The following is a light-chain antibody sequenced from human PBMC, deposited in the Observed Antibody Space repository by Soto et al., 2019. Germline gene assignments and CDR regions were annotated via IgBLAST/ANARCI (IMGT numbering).Light chain of an antibody. V-gene: IGLV2-14*01. CDR2: EVS. J-gene: IGLJ2*01. CDR3: SSYTSSTTRV. Sequence: QSVLTQPASVSGSPGQSITISCTGASSDVGAFNYVSWYQQHPGKAPKLLIYEVSNRPSGLSNRFSGSKCGNTASLTISVLQAEDEADYYCSSYTSSTTRVFGGGTKVTVL. CDR1: SSDVGAFNY.